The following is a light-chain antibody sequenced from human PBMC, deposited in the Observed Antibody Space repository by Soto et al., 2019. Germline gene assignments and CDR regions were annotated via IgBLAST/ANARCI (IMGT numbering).Light chain of an antibody. CDR1: QGISNY. V-gene: IGKV1-17*03. CDR3: QQYNSYSRT. J-gene: IGKJ1*01. Sequence: DIEMTQSASAMSASVGDRVTITCRASQGISNYLAWFQQKPGKVPKRLIYGASNLESGVPSRFSGSGSGTEFTLTISSLQPDDFATYYCQQYNSYSRTFGQGTKVEFK. CDR2: GAS.